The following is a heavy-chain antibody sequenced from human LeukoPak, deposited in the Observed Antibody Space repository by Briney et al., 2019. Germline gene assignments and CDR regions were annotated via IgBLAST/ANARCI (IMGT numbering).Heavy chain of an antibody. CDR2: IYHSGST. D-gene: IGHD6-19*01. J-gene: IGHJ4*02. CDR1: GGSISSSNW. Sequence: SGTLSLTCAVSGGSISSSNWWSWVRPPPGKGLEWIGEIYHSGSTNYNPSLKSRVTISLDTSKDHFSLSLRSVTAADTAIYYCARQHDSGWVGFGYWGPGILVTVSS. CDR3: ARQHDSGWVGFGY. V-gene: IGHV4-4*02.